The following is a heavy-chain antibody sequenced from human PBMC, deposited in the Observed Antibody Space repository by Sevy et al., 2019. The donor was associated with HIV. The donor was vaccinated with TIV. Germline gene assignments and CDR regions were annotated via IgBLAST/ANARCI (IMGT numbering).Heavy chain of an antibody. Sequence: GGSLRLSCAASGFTFSPFSMNWVRQAPGKGLEWISYIGGTTSHKTYADSVMGRFTISRDNARNSVYLQMNSLRDEDTAVYYCVRDQFYAFDYWGQGALVTVSS. J-gene: IGHJ4*02. CDR2: IGGTTSHK. CDR3: VRDQFYAFDY. D-gene: IGHD3-16*01. V-gene: IGHV3-21*05. CDR1: GFTFSPFS.